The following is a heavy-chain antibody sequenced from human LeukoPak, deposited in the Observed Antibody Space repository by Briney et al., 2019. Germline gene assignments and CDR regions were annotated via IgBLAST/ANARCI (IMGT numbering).Heavy chain of an antibody. J-gene: IGHJ4*02. CDR3: VKGGIVVVTAILRAFDY. CDR2: FSSNGGST. V-gene: IGHV3-64D*06. D-gene: IGHD2-21*02. Sequence: GGSLRLSCSASGFTFSSYAMHWVRQAPGKGLEYVSAFSSNGGSTYYADSVKGRFTISRDNSKNTLYLQMSSLRAEDTAVYYCVKGGIVVVTAILRAFDYWGQGTLVTVSS. CDR1: GFTFSSYA.